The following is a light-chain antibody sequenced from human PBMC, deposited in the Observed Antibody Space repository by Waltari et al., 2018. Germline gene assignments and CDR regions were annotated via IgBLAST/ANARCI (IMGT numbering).Light chain of an antibody. V-gene: IGKV1D-12*01. CDR3: QQANSFPFT. CDR1: QDIHTW. CDR2: AAS. J-gene: IGKJ3*01. Sequence: DMQMTQSPSYVSASVGDRVTITCRASQDIHTWLAWYQQKPGKAPRLLISAASSLQSGVPSRFSSSGSGTDFTLTISSLQPEDFATYYCQQANSFPFTFGPGTKVDI.